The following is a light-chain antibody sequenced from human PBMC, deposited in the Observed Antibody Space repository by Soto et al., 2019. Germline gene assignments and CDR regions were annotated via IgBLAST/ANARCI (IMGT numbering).Light chain of an antibody. CDR1: SSDVGGYTY. V-gene: IGLV2-14*01. J-gene: IGLJ1*01. CDR2: EVN. CDR3: SSYTSSSTLYV. Sequence: QSALTQPASVSGSPSQSITISCTGASSDVGGYTYVSWYQQHPGKAPKLIIYEVNNRPSGVSHRFSGSKSGNTASLTISGLQAEDEADYYCSSYTSSSTLYVFGTGTKVTVL.